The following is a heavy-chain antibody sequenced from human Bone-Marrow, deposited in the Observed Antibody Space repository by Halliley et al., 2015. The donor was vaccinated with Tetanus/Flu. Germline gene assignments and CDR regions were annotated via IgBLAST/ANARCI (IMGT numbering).Heavy chain of an antibody. CDR3: ARGEGSFDL. Sequence: KGLGWVSGIEWSSSRTGYADSVKGRFTISRDKAKNALYLQMSSLRAEDTALYYCARGEGSFDLWGQGTLVTVSS. V-gene: IGHV3-20*03. D-gene: IGHD2-21*01. J-gene: IGHJ4*02. CDR2: IEWSSSRT.